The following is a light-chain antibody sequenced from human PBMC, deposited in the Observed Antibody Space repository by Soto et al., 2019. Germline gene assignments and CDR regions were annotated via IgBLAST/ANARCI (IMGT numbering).Light chain of an antibody. Sequence: EIVMTQSPATLSVSPGERATISCRASQSVSSNLAWYQQKPSQAPRLLIYGASTRATGIPARFSGGGSGKEFTFPFSSLQSEYFAVYYCQQYNNWLGTFGQGTKVDIK. V-gene: IGKV3D-15*01. CDR3: QQYNNWLGT. J-gene: IGKJ1*01. CDR2: GAS. CDR1: QSVSSN.